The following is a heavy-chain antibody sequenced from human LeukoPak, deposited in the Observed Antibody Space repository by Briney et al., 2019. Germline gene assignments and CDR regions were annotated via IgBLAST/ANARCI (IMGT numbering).Heavy chain of an antibody. D-gene: IGHD6-19*01. CDR3: ARPTQTGTAVPGSAFDY. V-gene: IGHV3-30-3*01. J-gene: IGHJ4*02. CDR2: ISYDGNNE. Sequence: GGSLRLSCAASGFTFSSYAMYWVRQAPGKGLEWVAVISYDGNNEYSADSVKGRFTISRDNSKNTLYLQMNSLRAEDTAVYYCARPTQTGTAVPGSAFDYWGQGTLVTVSS. CDR1: GFTFSSYA.